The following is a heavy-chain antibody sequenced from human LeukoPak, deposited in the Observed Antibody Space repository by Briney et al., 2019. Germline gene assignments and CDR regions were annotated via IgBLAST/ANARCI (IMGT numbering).Heavy chain of an antibody. V-gene: IGHV1-18*01. J-gene: IGHJ4*02. Sequence: ASVKVSCKASGCTFTSYGISWVRQDPGQGLEWMGWISAYNGNTHYAQKLQGRVTMTTDTSTSTVYMELRSLRSDDTAVYYCARGSPPRRNYDSRGYYSYYFGYWGQGTLVTVSS. CDR1: GCTFTSYG. CDR3: ARGSPPRRNYDSRGYYSYYFGY. D-gene: IGHD3-22*01. CDR2: ISAYNGNT.